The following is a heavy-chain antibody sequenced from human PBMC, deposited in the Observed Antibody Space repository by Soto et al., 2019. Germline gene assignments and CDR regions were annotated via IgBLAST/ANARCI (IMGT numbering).Heavy chain of an antibody. Sequence: QVQLVQSGTEVKKPGSSVKVSCKASGDTFSFYTINWVRQAPGLGLEWVGRINPIVSMSNYAQKFQGRGPXTXDXXPSTAYMELRSLRSDDTAMYFCAASYGSGYRAFDYWGQGALVIVSS. V-gene: IGHV1-69*02. CDR3: AASYGSGYRAFDY. D-gene: IGHD3-10*01. J-gene: IGHJ4*02. CDR2: INPIVSMS. CDR1: GDTFSFYT.